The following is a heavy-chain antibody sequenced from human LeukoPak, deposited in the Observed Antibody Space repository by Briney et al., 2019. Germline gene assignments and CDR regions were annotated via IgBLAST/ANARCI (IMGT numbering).Heavy chain of an antibody. Sequence: SQTLSLTCTVSGGSISSGSCYWSWIRQPAGKGLEWIGRNYTSGSTNYNPSLKSRVTISVDTSKNQFSLKLSSVTAADTAVYYCAREDSSSWYLDYYYYYMDVWGKGTTVTVSS. D-gene: IGHD6-13*01. CDR1: GGSISSGSCY. CDR2: NYTSGST. CDR3: AREDSSSWYLDYYYYYMDV. V-gene: IGHV4-61*02. J-gene: IGHJ6*03.